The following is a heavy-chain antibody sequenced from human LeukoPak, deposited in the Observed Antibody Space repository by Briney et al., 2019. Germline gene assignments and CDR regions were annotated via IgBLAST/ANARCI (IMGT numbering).Heavy chain of an antibody. D-gene: IGHD5-12*01. CDR3: ARDPGGYSGYDSVWFDY. Sequence: ASVKVSCKASGYTFTSYGISWVRQAPGQGLEWMGIINPRGGSTSYAQKFQGRVTMTRDTSTSTVYMELSSLRSEDTAVYYCARDPGGYSGYDSVWFDYWGQGTLVTVSS. J-gene: IGHJ4*02. CDR1: GYTFTSYG. CDR2: INPRGGST. V-gene: IGHV1-46*01.